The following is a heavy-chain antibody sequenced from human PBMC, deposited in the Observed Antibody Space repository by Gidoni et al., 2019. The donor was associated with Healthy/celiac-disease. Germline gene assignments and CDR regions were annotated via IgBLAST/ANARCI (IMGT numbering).Heavy chain of an antibody. CDR2: IIPIFGTA. CDR1: GGTFSSYA. CDR3: AREENGGNSRYYYGMDV. V-gene: IGHV1-69*01. J-gene: IGHJ6*02. D-gene: IGHD2-21*02. Sequence: QVQLVQSGAAVKTPGSSVKVPCKASGGTFSSYAISWVRQAPGQGLEWMGGIIPIFGTANYAQKFQGRVTITADESTSTAYMELSSLRSEDTAVYYCAREENGGNSRYYYGMDVWGQGTTVTVSS.